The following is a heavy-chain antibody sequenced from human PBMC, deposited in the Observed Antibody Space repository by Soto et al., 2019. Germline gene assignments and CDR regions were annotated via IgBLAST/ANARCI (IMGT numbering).Heavy chain of an antibody. CDR2: IYANGNS. CDR3: ARDGRTSGYYLDY. Sequence: SETLSLTFTVSRGSISSGGFYWSWIRQSPGKGLEWIGFIYANGNSYYNPSLKSRANISLDTSKNKFSLKISSVTVADTAVYYCARDGRTSGYYLDYWGQGTPVTVSS. J-gene: IGHJ4*02. D-gene: IGHD3-22*01. CDR1: RGSISSGGFY. V-gene: IGHV4-31*03.